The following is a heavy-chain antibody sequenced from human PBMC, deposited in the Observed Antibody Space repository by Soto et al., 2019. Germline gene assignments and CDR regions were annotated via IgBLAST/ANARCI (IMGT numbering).Heavy chain of an antibody. V-gene: IGHV1-2*02. CDR1: GYSLRSNY. J-gene: IGHJ6*02. Sequence: ASVKVSCKASGYSLRSNYIHWVRQAPGQGLEWLGWINPNSSGTVYAQKFQGRVTMTRDTSLTTVYMQLNRLTADDTAVYYCARDLIVDGPDNYAMDVWAKGPRSPSP. CDR3: ARDLIVDGPDNYAMDV. CDR2: INPNSSGT. D-gene: IGHD3-22*01.